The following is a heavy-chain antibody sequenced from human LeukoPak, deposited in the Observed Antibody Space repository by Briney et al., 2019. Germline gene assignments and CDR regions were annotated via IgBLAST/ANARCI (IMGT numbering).Heavy chain of an antibody. V-gene: IGHV1-18*01. J-gene: IGHJ4*02. CDR3: ARYPLSYTGNWHYFFDY. CDR1: GYSFSSYG. Sequence: ASVKVSCKASGYSFSSYGITWVRQAPGQGLEWLGWISASNGNTNYAQKLQGRVTMTSDTSTSTAYMDLRSLTPDYTAFYYCARYPLSYTGNWHYFFDYWGQGTLLTVSS. CDR2: ISASNGNT. D-gene: IGHD1-7*01.